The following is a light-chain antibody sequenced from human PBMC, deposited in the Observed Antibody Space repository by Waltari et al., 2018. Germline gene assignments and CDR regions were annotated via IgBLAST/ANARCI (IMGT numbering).Light chain of an antibody. V-gene: IGKV1-NL1*01. CDR1: QGITNS. CDR3: QQYYSTPST. J-gene: IGKJ2*01. Sequence: DIQMTQSPSSLSASVGDRVTLTCRASQGITNSLAWYQQKPGKAPKLLLYAASRLESGVPSRFSGSGSGTDYTLTISSLQPEDFATYYCQQYYSTPSTFGQGTKLEIK. CDR2: AAS.